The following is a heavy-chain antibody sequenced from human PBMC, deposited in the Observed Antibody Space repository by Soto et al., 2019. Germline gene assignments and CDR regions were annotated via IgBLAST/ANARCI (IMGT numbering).Heavy chain of an antibody. V-gene: IGHV4-59*01. Sequence: PSETLSLTCSVSGGSINSYFWSWIRQTPGKGLEWIGYISDSGITRYNPSLNSRGTMSVDTSRRQFSLEVKYVTAADAAVYYCARNYGWPPNPLEYFQHWGQGIVVTVPQ. CDR1: GGSINSYF. CDR2: ISDSGIT. CDR3: ARNYGWPPNPLEYFQH. J-gene: IGHJ1*01. D-gene: IGHD6-19*01.